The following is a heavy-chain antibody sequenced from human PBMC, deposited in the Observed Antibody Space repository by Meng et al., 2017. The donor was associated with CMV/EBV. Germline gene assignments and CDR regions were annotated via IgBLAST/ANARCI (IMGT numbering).Heavy chain of an antibody. J-gene: IGHJ4*02. CDR3: ARDNRRGGVDY. CDR1: GGSISSGDYY. Sequence: QVKPRGSGPGLVKHPQTLSLTCTVSGGSISSGDYYWSWIRQPPGKGLEWIGYIYYSGSTYYNPSLKSRVTISVDTSKNQFSLKLSSVTAADTAVYYCARDNRRGGVDYWGRGTLVTVSS. D-gene: IGHD3-3*01. V-gene: IGHV4-30-4*08. CDR2: IYYSGST.